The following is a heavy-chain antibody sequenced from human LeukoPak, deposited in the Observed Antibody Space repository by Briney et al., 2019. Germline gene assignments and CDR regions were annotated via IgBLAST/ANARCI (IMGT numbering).Heavy chain of an antibody. CDR3: ARASRAPYYDRTRRGAFDI. V-gene: IGHV1-69*06. CDR2: IIPMFGAV. D-gene: IGHD3-22*01. Sequence: VASVKVSCKASGGTFSSYVISWVRQAPGQGLQWMGGIIPMFGAVNYAQKFQGRVTITADKSTSTAYMELSSLRSEDTAVYYCARASRAPYYDRTRRGAFDIWGQGTMVTVSS. J-gene: IGHJ3*02. CDR1: GGTFSSYV.